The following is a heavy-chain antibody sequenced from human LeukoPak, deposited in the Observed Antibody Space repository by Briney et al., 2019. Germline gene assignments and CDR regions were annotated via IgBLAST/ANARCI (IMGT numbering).Heavy chain of an antibody. D-gene: IGHD6-13*01. CDR3: ARFGHSSSWYPALYFDL. CDR1: GGSISSYY. Sequence: SETLCLTCTVSGGSISSYYWSWIRQPAGKGLEWIGRIYTSGSTNYNPSLKSRVTMSVDTSKNQFSLKLSSVTAADTAVYYCARFGHSSSWYPALYFDLWGRGTLVTVSS. J-gene: IGHJ2*01. CDR2: IYTSGST. V-gene: IGHV4-4*07.